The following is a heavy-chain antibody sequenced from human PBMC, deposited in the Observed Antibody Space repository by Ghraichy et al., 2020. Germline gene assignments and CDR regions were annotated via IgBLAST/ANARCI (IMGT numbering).Heavy chain of an antibody. Sequence: LSLTCAASGFTFSSYWMSWVRQAPGKGLEWVANIKQDGSEKYYVDSVKGRFTISRDNAKNSLYLQMNSLRAEDTAVYYCAGGEDTYYYYGMDVWGQGTTVSVSS. D-gene: IGHD5-18*01. CDR3: AGGEDTYYYYGMDV. J-gene: IGHJ6*02. CDR2: IKQDGSEK. CDR1: GFTFSSYW. V-gene: IGHV3-7*01.